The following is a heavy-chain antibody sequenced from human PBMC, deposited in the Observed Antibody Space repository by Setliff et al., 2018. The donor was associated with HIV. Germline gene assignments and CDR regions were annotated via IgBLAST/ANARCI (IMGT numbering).Heavy chain of an antibody. J-gene: IGHJ4*02. V-gene: IGHV3-72*01. Sequence: GGSLRLSCAASGFTFSDHYMDWVRQAPGKGLEWVGRTRNKVNSYTTEYAASVKGRFTISRDDSKNSLYLQMNSLKTEDTAVYYCARKAGPQYYYDSSGYYFDYWGQGTLVTVSS. CDR1: GFTFSDHY. CDR2: TRNKVNSYTT. CDR3: ARKAGPQYYYDSSGYYFDY. D-gene: IGHD3-22*01.